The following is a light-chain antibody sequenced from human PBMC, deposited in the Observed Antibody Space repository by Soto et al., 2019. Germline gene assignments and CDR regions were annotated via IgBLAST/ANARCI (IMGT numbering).Light chain of an antibody. CDR1: QSISSW. J-gene: IGKJ4*01. CDR2: DAS. Sequence: DIQMTQSPSTLSASVGDRVTITCRASQSISSWLAWYQQKPGKAPKLLIYDASSLESGVPSRFSGSGSDTEFTLTINNLQPEDFATYHCQQYNRYSLTFGGGTKV. CDR3: QQYNRYSLT. V-gene: IGKV1-5*01.